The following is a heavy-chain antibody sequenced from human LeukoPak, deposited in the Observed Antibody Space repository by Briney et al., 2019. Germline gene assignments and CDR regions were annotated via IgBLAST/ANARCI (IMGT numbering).Heavy chain of an antibody. Sequence: ASVKVSCKASGGTFSSYAISWVRQAPGQGLEWMGGIIPMFGIPNYAQKFQGRVTITADDSTSTAYMELSSLRSEDTAVYYCARHAPLNGACLDSWGQGTLVTVSS. V-gene: IGHV1-69*13. CDR2: IIPMFGIP. J-gene: IGHJ4*02. D-gene: IGHD2-8*01. CDR3: ARHAPLNGACLDS. CDR1: GGTFSSYA.